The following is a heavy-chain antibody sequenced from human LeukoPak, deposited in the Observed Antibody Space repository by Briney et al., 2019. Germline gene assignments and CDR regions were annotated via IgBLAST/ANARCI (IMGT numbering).Heavy chain of an antibody. CDR3: TRRAAADTFYSDY. Sequence: PGGSLRLSCAASGFTFSTYAMHWVRQAPEKGLEYVAAISYNGGSTYYADSVKGRFTIPRDNSKNTLYLQMGSLRAEDMAVYYCTRRAAADTFYSDYWGQGILVTVSS. CDR1: GFTFSTYA. CDR2: ISYNGGST. V-gene: IGHV3-64*02. D-gene: IGHD6-13*01. J-gene: IGHJ4*02.